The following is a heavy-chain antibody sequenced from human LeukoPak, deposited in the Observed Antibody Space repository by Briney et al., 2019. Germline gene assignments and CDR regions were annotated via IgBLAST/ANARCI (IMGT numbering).Heavy chain of an antibody. CDR3: ASSSPGRDWFDP. J-gene: IGHJ5*02. V-gene: IGHV3-13*01. CDR2: IGTAGDT. Sequence: GGSLRLSCAASGFTFSSYDMHWVRQATGKGLEWVSAIGTAGDTYYPGSVKGRFTISRENAKNSLYLQMNSLRAEDTAVNYCASSSPGRDWFDPWGQGTLVTVSS. D-gene: IGHD6-6*01. CDR1: GFTFSSYD.